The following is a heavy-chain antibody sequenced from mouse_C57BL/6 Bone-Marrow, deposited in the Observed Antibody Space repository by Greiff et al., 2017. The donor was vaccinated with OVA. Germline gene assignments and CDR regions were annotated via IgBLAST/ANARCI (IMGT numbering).Heavy chain of an antibody. V-gene: IGHV5-16*01. CDR2: INYDGSST. J-gene: IGHJ4*01. D-gene: IGHD2-1*01. CDR1: GFTFSDYY. CDR3: ERGPYDNYEYYCAMDY. Sequence: EVQRVESEGGLVQPGSSMKLSCTASGFTFSDYYMAWVRQVPGKGLEWVANINYDGSSTYYLDSLKSRFIISRDNAKNIVYMQMSSLKSEDTDTYYCERGPYDNYEYYCAMDYWGQGTSVTVSS.